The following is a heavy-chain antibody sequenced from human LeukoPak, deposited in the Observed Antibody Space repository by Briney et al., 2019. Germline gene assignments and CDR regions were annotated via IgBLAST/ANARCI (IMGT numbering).Heavy chain of an antibody. D-gene: IGHD4-23*01. J-gene: IGHJ3*02. V-gene: IGHV1-69*02. Sequence: GASVKVSCKASGGTFSSYPISWVRQAPGQGLEWMGRIIPILGIANYAQKFQGRVTITADKSTSTAYMELSSLRSEDTAVYYCAGPVENDAFDIWGQGTMVTVSS. CDR3: AGPVENDAFDI. CDR2: IIPILGIA. CDR1: GGTFSSYP.